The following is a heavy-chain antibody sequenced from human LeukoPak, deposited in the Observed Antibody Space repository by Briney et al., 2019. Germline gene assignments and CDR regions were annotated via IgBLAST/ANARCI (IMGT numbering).Heavy chain of an antibody. V-gene: IGHV3-48*03. D-gene: IGHD6-19*01. CDR3: ARDGSSVAGSILSFDY. CDR1: GFTFSSYE. Sequence: PGGSLRLSCAASGFTFSSYEMNWVRQAPGKGLEWVSYISSSGSTIYYADSVKGRFTISRDNAKNSLYLQMNSLRAEDTAVYYCARDGSSVAGSILSFDYWGQGTLVTVSS. CDR2: ISSSGSTI. J-gene: IGHJ4*02.